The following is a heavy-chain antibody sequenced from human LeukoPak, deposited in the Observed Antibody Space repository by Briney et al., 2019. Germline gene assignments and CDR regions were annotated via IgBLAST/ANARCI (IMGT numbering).Heavy chain of an antibody. CDR1: GFTFSDYC. CDR2: ISSSGSTI. D-gene: IGHD1-26*01. CDR3: AREGQEWELPGPFDY. J-gene: IGHJ4*02. Sequence: GGSLRLSCAASGFTFSDYCMSWIRQAPGKGLEWVSYISSSGSTIYYADSVKGRFTISRDNAKNSLYLQMNSLRAEDTAVYYCAREGQEWELPGPFDYWGQGTLVTVSS. V-gene: IGHV3-11*01.